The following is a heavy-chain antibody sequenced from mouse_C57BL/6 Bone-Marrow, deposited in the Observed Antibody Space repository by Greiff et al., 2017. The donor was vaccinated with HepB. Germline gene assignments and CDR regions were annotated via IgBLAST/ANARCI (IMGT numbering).Heavy chain of an antibody. V-gene: IGHV1-82*01. CDR3: AGGGGSSGHYYFDY. CDR2: IYPGDGDT. Sequence: LVESGPELVKPGASVKISCKASGYAFSSSWMNWVKQRPGKGLEWIGRIYPGDGDTNYNGKFKGKATLTADKSSSTAYMQLSSLTSEDSAVYFCAGGGGSSGHYYFDYWGQGTTLTVSS. J-gene: IGHJ2*01. CDR1: GYAFSSSW. D-gene: IGHD3-2*02.